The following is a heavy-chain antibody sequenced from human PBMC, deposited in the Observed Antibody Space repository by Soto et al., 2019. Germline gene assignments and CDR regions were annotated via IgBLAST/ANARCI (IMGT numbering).Heavy chain of an antibody. Sequence: EVQLVESGGGLVQPGGSLRLSCAVSGFTFTNYWMHWVRQVPGKGPEWVSRIKSDETTTDYADSVKGRFTISRDNAKNTVYLQMSSLRAEETAVYYCARGRYLAYGQDYWGQGILVTVSP. V-gene: IGHV3-74*01. CDR1: GFTFTNYW. CDR3: ARGRYLAYGQDY. J-gene: IGHJ4*02. CDR2: IKSDETTT. D-gene: IGHD4-17*01.